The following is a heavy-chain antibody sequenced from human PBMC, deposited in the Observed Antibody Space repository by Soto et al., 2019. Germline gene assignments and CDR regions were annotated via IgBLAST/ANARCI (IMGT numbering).Heavy chain of an antibody. CDR2: INAGNGNT. D-gene: IGHD5-12*01. J-gene: IGHJ4*02. CDR1: GYTFTSYA. V-gene: IGHV1-3*01. CDR3: ARDQGDSGYPKYYCDC. Sequence: ASVKVSCKASGYTFTSYAMHWVRQAPGQRLEWMGWINAGNGNTKYSQKFQGRVTFTRDTSANTAYMELSSLRSEDTAVYYCARDQGDSGYPKYYCDCWGQGALVTVSS.